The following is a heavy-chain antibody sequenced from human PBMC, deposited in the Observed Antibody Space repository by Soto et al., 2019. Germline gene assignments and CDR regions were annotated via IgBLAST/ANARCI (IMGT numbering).Heavy chain of an antibody. V-gene: IGHV1-2*02. CDR1: RYTFTGYY. CDR2: INPDSGRT. Sequence: QVQLVQSGPEVGKPGASVKVSCKASRYTFTGYYLHWVRQAPGQGLEWMGYINPDSGRTRYAQKFQGTVTMTRDTSITTAYLELSSLKYDDSAIFYCALSFSQTNIDVWGQGTTVIVSS. J-gene: IGHJ6*01. CDR3: ALSFSQTNIDV.